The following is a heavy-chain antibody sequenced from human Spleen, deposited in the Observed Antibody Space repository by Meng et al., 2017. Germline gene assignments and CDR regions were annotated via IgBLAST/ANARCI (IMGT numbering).Heavy chain of an antibody. J-gene: IGHJ4*02. CDR3: ARAESIAVAGAWGGY. D-gene: IGHD6-19*01. Sequence: GESLKISCAASGFTFSSYSMNWVRQAPGKGLEWVSSISSSSSYIYYADSVKGRFTISRDNAKNSLYLQMNSLRAEDTAVYYCARAESIAVAGAWGGYWGQGTLVTVSS. CDR1: GFTFSSYS. CDR2: ISSSSSYI. V-gene: IGHV3-21*01.